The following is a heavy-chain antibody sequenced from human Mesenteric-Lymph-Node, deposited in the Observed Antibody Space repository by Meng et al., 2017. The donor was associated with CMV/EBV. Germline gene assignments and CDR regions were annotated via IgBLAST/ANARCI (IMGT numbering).Heavy chain of an antibody. Sequence: GGSLRLSCKGSGYIFSTYWIGWVRQMPGRGLEWMGIIYPGDSDIRYSPSFQGQVTISADKSITTAYLQWSSLKASDTAMYYCARQEYSDGGDYSYPNFDYWGQGTLVTVSS. CDR2: IYPGDSDI. V-gene: IGHV5-51*01. J-gene: IGHJ4*02. CDR3: ARQEYSDGGDYSYPNFDY. CDR1: GYIFSTYW. D-gene: IGHD3-22*01.